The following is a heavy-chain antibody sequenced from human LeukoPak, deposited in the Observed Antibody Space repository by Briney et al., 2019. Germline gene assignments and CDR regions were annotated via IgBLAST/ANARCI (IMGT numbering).Heavy chain of an antibody. CDR1: GGSISSGDYY. J-gene: IGHJ5*02. D-gene: IGHD3-3*01. V-gene: IGHV4-30-4*01. CDR3: ARGRGYYRQPQSWFDP. Sequence: KSSETLSLTCTVSGGSISSGDYYWSWIRQPPGKGLEWIGYIYYSGSTYYNPSLKSRVTISVDTSKNQFSLKLSSVTAADTAVYYCARGRGYYRQPQSWFDPWGQGTLVTVSS. CDR2: IYYSGST.